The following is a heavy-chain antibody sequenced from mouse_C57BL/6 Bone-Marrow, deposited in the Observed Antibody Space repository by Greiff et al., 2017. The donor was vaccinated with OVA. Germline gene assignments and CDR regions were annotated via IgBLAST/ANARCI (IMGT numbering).Heavy chain of an antibody. CDR3: ARDSSGYDYYAMDY. CDR1: GYAFSSSW. CDR2: IYPGDGDT. Sequence: VQLVESGPELVKPGASVKISCKASGYAFSSSWMNWVKQRPGKGLEWIGRIYPGDGDTNYNGKFKGKATLTADKSSSTAYMQLSSLTSEDSAVYFCARDSSGYDYYAMDYWGQGTSVTVSS. J-gene: IGHJ4*01. D-gene: IGHD3-2*02. V-gene: IGHV1-82*01.